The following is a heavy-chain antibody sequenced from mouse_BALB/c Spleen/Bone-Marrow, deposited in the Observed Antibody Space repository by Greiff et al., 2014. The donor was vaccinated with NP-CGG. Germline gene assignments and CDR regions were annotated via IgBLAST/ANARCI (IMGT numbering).Heavy chain of an antibody. D-gene: IGHD1-1*01. CDR3: ARGRYDHDGDY. J-gene: IGHJ2*01. CDR2: IYPGSGGI. V-gene: IGHV1-77*01. Sequence: LVESGPELVKPGASVKMSCKASGYTLTDFVISWVKQRTGQGLELIGEIYPGSGGIYYNEKFKGKATLTADKSSNTAYMHLSGLTSEDSAVYFCARGRYDHDGDYWGQGTTLTVSS. CDR1: GYTLTDFV.